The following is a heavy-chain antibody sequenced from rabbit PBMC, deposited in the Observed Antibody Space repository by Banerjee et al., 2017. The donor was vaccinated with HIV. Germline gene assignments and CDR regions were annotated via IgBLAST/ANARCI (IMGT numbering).Heavy chain of an antibody. CDR1: GFAFSTYL. CDR2: IDTGSSGRT. V-gene: IGHV1S40*01. CDR3: ARDAGYVGDGLASFYL. J-gene: IGHJ4*01. Sequence: QSLQESGGGLVKPEGSLTLTCTASGFAFSTYLLCWVRQAPGKGLEWIACIDTGSSGRTYYASWAKGRFTISKTSSTTVTLQMTSLTAADTATYFCARDAGYVGDGLASFYLWGPGTLVTVS. D-gene: IGHD4-2*01.